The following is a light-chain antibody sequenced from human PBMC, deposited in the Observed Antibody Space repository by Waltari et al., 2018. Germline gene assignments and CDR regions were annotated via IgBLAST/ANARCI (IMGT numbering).Light chain of an antibody. CDR3: QQYYTTPRT. Sequence: DIQMTQFPSTLSASVGDRVTITCRASESIGDWMAWYQQEPGKAPKLLIYRASTLQSDVPSRFSGSGSGTEFTLTISSLQAEDVAVYYCQQYYTTPRTFGQGTTVEIK. V-gene: IGKV1-5*03. CDR2: RAS. J-gene: IGKJ1*01. CDR1: ESIGDW.